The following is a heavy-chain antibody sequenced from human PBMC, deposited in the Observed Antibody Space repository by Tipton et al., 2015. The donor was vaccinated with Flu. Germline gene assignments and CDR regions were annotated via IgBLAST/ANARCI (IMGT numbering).Heavy chain of an antibody. J-gene: IGHJ4*02. CDR1: GFTFSTYW. CDR3: TRGFSGSQQLTSGY. CDR2: IESDGSSP. V-gene: IGHV3-74*01. Sequence: CAASGFTFSTYWMHWVRQPPGKGLVWVSRIESDGSSPHYADSVKGRFTISRDNAKNTLYLEMNSLRAEDTAVYYCTRGFSGSQQLTSGYWGQGPLVTVSS. D-gene: IGHD1-1*01.